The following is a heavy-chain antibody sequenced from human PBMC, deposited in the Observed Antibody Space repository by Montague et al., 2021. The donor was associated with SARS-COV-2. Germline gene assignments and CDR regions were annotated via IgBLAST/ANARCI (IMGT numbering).Heavy chain of an antibody. CDR1: GESFSGYY. J-gene: IGHJ6*03. Sequence: SETLSLTCAVYGESFSGYYWNWIRQPPGKGLEWIGEINHSGSAKYNPSLKRRVTISVDTSKNQFSLKLNSVTAADTAVYYCARLGEGVVPAPILGVGPYYSYFYMDVWGKGATVTVSS. D-gene: IGHD2-2*02. V-gene: IGHV4-34*01. CDR2: INHSGSA. CDR3: ARLGEGVVPAPILGVGPYYSYFYMDV.